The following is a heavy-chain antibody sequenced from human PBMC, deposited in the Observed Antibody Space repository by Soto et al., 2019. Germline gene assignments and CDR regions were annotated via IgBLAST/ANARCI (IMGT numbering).Heavy chain of an antibody. V-gene: IGHV3-33*01. D-gene: IGHD3-16*01. J-gene: IGHJ4*02. CDR2: IWYDGRDK. CDR1: GFTFSDYG. CDR3: ARVGAMNFDY. Sequence: QVQLVESGGGVVQPGRSLRLSCAASGFTFSDYGMHWVRQAPGKGLEWVALIWYDGRDKYYADSVKGRFTISRDNTKKTLYLQMNSLRVEDTAIYYCARVGAMNFDYWGQGTLVTVSS.